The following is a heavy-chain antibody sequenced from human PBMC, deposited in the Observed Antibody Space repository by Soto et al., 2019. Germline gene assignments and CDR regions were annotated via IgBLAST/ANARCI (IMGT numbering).Heavy chain of an antibody. Sequence: SETLSLTCTVSGGSISSGGYYWSWIRQHPGKGLEWIGYIYYSGSTYYNPSLKSRVTISVDTSKNQFSLKLSSVTAADTAVYYCARDGSMSDYFDYWGQGTLVTVSS. CDR1: GGSISSGGYY. CDR3: ARDGSMSDYFDY. V-gene: IGHV4-31*03. CDR2: IYYSGST. D-gene: IGHD3-10*02. J-gene: IGHJ4*02.